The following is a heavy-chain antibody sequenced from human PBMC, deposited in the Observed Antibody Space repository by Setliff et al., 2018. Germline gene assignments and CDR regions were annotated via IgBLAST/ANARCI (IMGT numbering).Heavy chain of an antibody. CDR3: ASCSGRAPCLLPTI. V-gene: IGHV1-3*01. CDR2: INAGNGNT. J-gene: IGHJ4*02. CDR1: GGTFSSYA. D-gene: IGHD1-26*01. Sequence: SVKVSCKASGGTFSSYAISWVRQAPGQRLEWMGWINAGNGNTKYSQKFQGRVTITRDTSASTAYMELSSLRSEDTAVYYCASCSGRAPCLLPTIWGQGTLVTVSS.